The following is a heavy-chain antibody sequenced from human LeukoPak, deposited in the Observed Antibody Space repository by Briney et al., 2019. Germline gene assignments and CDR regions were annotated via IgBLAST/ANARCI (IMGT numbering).Heavy chain of an antibody. Sequence: SKTLSLTCTVSGGSISSGDYYWSWIRQSPGKGLEWIGHIYSSGSSYYNPSLKSRVTISVDTSKNQFSLRLSSVTAADTAVYYCARPLRLANYYFDYWGQGTLVTVSS. CDR1: GGSISSGDYY. CDR3: ARPLRLANYYFDY. V-gene: IGHV4-30-4*01. J-gene: IGHJ4*02. CDR2: IYSSGSS. D-gene: IGHD6-19*01.